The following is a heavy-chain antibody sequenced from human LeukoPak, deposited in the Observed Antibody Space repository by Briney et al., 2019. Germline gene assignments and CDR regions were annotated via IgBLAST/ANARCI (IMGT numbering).Heavy chain of an antibody. Sequence: PGGSLRLSCAASGFTFSRYSMNWVRQAPGKGLEWVSSISISSNYIYYADSVKGRFTISRDNAKNSLYLQMNSLRAEDTAVYYCARIYLEGVGATTDYFDYWGQGTLVTVSS. CDR3: ARIYLEGVGATTDYFDY. D-gene: IGHD1-26*01. V-gene: IGHV3-21*01. J-gene: IGHJ4*02. CDR2: ISISSNYI. CDR1: GFTFSRYS.